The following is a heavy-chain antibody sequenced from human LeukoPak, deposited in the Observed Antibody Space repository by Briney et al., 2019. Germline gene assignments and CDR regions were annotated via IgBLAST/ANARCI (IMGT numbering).Heavy chain of an antibody. J-gene: IGHJ5*02. CDR3: ARHGSVRSPLGP. D-gene: IGHD3-10*01. V-gene: IGHV4-4*09. Sequence: SETLSLTCTVSGGSISSYYWSWIRQPPGKGLGWIGYIYATGSTNYNPSLKSRVTISVDTSKNQFSLNLRSVTAADTAVYYCARHGSVRSPLGPWGQGTLVTVSS. CDR2: IYATGST. CDR1: GGSISSYY.